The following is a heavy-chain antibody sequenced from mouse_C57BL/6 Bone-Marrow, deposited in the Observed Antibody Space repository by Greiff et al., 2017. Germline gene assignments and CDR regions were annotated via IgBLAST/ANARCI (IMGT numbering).Heavy chain of an antibody. CDR1: GFTFSSYG. Sequence: DVQLQESGGDLVKPGGSLKLSCAASGFTFSSYGMSWVRQTPDKRLEWVATISSGGSYTYYPDSVKGRFTISRDNAKNTLYLQMSSLKSEDTAMYYCARRNYDYGVDYWGQGTTLTVSS. V-gene: IGHV5-6*02. CDR2: ISSGGSYT. D-gene: IGHD2-4*01. CDR3: ARRNYDYGVDY. J-gene: IGHJ2*01.